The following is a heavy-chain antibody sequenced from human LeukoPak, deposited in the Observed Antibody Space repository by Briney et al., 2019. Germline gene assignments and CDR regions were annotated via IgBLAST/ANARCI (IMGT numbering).Heavy chain of an antibody. V-gene: IGHV1-2*02. CDR1: GYTFTAYY. D-gene: IGHD2-8*02. CDR3: AREGFCTGSKCPAEY. CDR2: ITPNTGGT. Sequence: ASVKVSCKASGYTFTAYYIYWVRQAPEQGLEWMGWITPNTGGTNSAQKFQGRVTMTRDTSISTAYMEVKRLSSDDTAVYFCAREGFCTGSKCPAEYWGQGTLVTVSS. J-gene: IGHJ4*02.